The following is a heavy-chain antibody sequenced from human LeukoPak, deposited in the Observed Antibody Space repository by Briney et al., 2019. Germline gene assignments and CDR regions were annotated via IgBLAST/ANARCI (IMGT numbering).Heavy chain of an antibody. CDR2: IYSGGTT. J-gene: IGHJ4*02. CDR1: GFTFSSYA. Sequence: GGSLRLSCAASGFTFSSYAMSWVRQAPGKGLEWVSVIYSGGTTYYIDSVKGRFTISKDDSKKTLYLQMNSLRAEDTAVYYCAISTGNYLIFDYWGQGTLVTVSS. CDR3: AISTGNYLIFDY. V-gene: IGHV3-23*03. D-gene: IGHD3-9*01.